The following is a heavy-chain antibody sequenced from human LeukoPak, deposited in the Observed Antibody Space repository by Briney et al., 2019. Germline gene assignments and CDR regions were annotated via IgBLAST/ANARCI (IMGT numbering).Heavy chain of an antibody. Sequence: GAPVKVSCKASGYTFNNYAMHWVRQAPGQRLEWMGWISVGNGNTKYSEKFQGRVTMTEDTSTDTAYMELSSLRSEDTAVYYCARLVRGVSPIFDPWGQGTLVTVSS. CDR1: GYTFNNYA. J-gene: IGHJ5*02. CDR2: ISVGNGNT. D-gene: IGHD3-10*01. V-gene: IGHV1-3*01. CDR3: ARLVRGVSPIFDP.